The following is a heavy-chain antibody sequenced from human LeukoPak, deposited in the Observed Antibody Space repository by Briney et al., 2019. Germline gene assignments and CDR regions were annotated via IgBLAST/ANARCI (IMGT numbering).Heavy chain of an antibody. J-gene: IGHJ3*02. CDR2: IYHSGST. CDR1: GGSITNDNW. D-gene: IGHD3-3*01. CDR3: AKDHRGYYDFWSGPDAFDI. V-gene: IGHV4-4*02. Sequence: SGTLSLTCAVTGGSITNDNWWSWVRQPPGKGLEWIGEIYHSGSTKCNPSLKSRVIMSVDKSKNQFSLNLTSVTAADTAVYYCAKDHRGYYDFWSGPDAFDIWGQGTMVTVSS.